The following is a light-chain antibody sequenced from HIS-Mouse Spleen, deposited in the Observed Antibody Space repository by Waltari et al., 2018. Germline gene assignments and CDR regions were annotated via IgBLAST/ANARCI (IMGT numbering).Light chain of an antibody. CDR3: SSYAGSKDV. Sequence: QSALTQPPSASGSPGQSVTISCTGTSSHVGGYNYVSWYQQHPGKAPKLMIYEVSKRPSGVPDRFSGSKSGNTASLTVSGLQAEDEADYYCSSYAGSKDVFGTGTKVTVL. CDR1: SSHVGGYNY. V-gene: IGLV2-8*01. CDR2: EVS. J-gene: IGLJ1*01.